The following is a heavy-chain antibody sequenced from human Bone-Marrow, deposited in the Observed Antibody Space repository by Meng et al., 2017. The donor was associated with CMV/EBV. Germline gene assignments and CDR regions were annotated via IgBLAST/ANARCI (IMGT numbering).Heavy chain of an antibody. CDR3: ARGRGCSSTSCSVGTSEFDY. CDR2: INHSGST. V-gene: IGHV4-34*01. D-gene: IGHD2-2*01. Sequence: GSLRLSCAVYGGSFSGYYWSWIRQPPGKGLEWIGEINHSGSTNYNPSLKSRVTISVDTSKNQFFLKLSSVTAADTAVYYCARGRGCSSTSCSVGTSEFDYWGQGTLVTVSS. CDR1: GGSFSGYY. J-gene: IGHJ4*02.